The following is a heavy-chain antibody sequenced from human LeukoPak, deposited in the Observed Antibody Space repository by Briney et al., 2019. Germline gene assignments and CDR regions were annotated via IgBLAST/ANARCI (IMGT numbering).Heavy chain of an antibody. V-gene: IGHV1-18*01. CDR2: ISAYNGNT. D-gene: IGHD2-2*01. CDR1: GYTFTSYG. J-gene: IGHJ4*02. Sequence: ASVKVSCKASGYTFTSYGIRWVRQAPGQGLEWMGWISAYNGNTNYAQKLQGRVTMTTDTSTSTAYMELRSLRSDDTAVYYCARAPGYCSSTSCYLFAPYFDYWGQGTLVTVSS. CDR3: ARAPGYCSSTSCYLFAPYFDY.